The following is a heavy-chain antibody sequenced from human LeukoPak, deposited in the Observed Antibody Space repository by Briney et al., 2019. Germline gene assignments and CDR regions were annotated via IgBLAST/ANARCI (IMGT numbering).Heavy chain of an antibody. D-gene: IGHD2-2*01. V-gene: IGHV3-7*01. CDR3: ARDQLGYCSSTSCYGVYYYYYGMDV. J-gene: IGHJ6*02. CDR1: AFTFSSYW. Sequence: GGSLRLSCAASAFTFSSYWMSWVRQAPGKGLEWVANIKQDGSEKYYVDSVKGRFTISRDNAKNSLYLQMNSLRAEDTAVYYCARDQLGYCSSTSCYGVYYYYYGMDVWGQRTTVTVSS. CDR2: IKQDGSEK.